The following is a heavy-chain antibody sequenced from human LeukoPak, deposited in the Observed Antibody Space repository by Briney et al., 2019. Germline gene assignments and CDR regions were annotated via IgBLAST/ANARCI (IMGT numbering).Heavy chain of an antibody. CDR3: ARASVVNQGGFYYYYMDV. J-gene: IGHJ6*03. V-gene: IGHV3-53*01. Sequence: GGSLRLSCAASGFTVSSNYMSWVRQAPGKGLEWVSVIYSGGSTYYADSVKGRFTISRDNSKNTLYLQMNSLRAEDTAVYYCARASVVNQGGFYYYYMDVWGKGTAVTVSS. D-gene: IGHD3-22*01. CDR1: GFTVSSNY. CDR2: IYSGGST.